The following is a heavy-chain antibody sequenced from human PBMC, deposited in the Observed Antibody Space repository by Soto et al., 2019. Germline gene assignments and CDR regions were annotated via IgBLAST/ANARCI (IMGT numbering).Heavy chain of an antibody. Sequence: GSLRLSCAASGFTLSNYAMSWVRQAPGKGLEWVSTIRGSGGRIYYADSVKGRFTISRDNSKNTLYLQMSSLRSDDTAVYYCARDPHEFWTSYWFDPWGQGTPVTVSS. CDR2: IRGSGGRI. CDR1: GFTLSNYA. V-gene: IGHV3-23*01. CDR3: ARDPHEFWTSYWFDP. D-gene: IGHD3-3*01. J-gene: IGHJ5*02.